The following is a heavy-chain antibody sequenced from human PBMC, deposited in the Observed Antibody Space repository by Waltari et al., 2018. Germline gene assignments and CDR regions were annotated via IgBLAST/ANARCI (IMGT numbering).Heavy chain of an antibody. D-gene: IGHD2-21*02. CDR3: ARPGAYCGGDCYKYYYGMDV. CDR1: GGTFSSYA. Sequence: QVQLVQSGAEVKKPGSSVKVSCKASGGTFSSYAISWVRQAPGQGLEWMGGIIPILGTANYAQKFQGRVTITADESTSTAYMELSSLRSEDTAVYYCARPGAYCGGDCYKYYYGMDVWGQGTTVTVSS. CDR2: IIPILGTA. J-gene: IGHJ6*02. V-gene: IGHV1-69*01.